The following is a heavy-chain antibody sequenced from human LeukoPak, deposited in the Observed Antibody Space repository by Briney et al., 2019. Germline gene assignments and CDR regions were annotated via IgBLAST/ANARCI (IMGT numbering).Heavy chain of an antibody. CDR1: GFTFSSYA. V-gene: IGHV3-23*01. CDR3: AKGSGIVGATAYFDY. CDR2: ISGSGGST. J-gene: IGHJ4*02. Sequence: GGSLRLSCAASGFTFSSYAMSWVRQAPGKGLEWVSAISGSGGSTYYADSVKGRFTISRDNSKNTLYLQMNSLRAEDTAVYYCAKGSGIVGATAYFDYWGQGTLVTVSS. D-gene: IGHD1-26*01.